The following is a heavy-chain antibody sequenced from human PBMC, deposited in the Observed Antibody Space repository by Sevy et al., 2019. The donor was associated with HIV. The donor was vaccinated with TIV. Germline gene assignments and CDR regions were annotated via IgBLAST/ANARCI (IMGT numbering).Heavy chain of an antibody. D-gene: IGHD3-16*02. CDR3: ARGNMITFGRVIATFDA. CDR2: INPNSGAT. J-gene: IGHJ4*02. CDR1: GYTFTGHY. V-gene: IGHV1-2*02. Sequence: ASVKVSCKASGYTFTGHYIHWVRQAPGQGLEWMGLINPNSGATKYARKFQGRVTMTRHTSISAADMDLSGLRSDDTAVYYCARGNMITFGRVIATFDAWGRGTQVTVSS.